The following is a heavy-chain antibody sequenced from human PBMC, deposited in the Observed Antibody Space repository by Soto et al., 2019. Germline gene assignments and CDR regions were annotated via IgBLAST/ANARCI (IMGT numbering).Heavy chain of an antibody. J-gene: IGHJ3*02. CDR1: GFTFSSYA. Sequence: GGSLRLSCAASGFTFSSYAMSWVRQAPGKGLEWVSAISGSGGSTYYADSVKGRFTISRANSKNTLYLQMNSLRAEDTAVYYCAKFASLNDYGDYDAFDIWGQGTMVTVSS. CDR2: ISGSGGST. CDR3: AKFASLNDYGDYDAFDI. D-gene: IGHD4-17*01. V-gene: IGHV3-23*01.